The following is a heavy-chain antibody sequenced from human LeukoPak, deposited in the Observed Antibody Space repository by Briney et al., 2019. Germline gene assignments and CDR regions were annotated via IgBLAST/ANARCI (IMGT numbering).Heavy chain of an antibody. CDR3: AKDRNAWPTHFDS. J-gene: IGHJ4*02. V-gene: IGHV3-23*01. Sequence: PGGSLRLSCAASGFTFSTYAVNLVRQAPGKGLEWVSAISSSGGTTYYADSVKGRFSISRDNSKNTLYLRMNSLRAEDTAVYYCAKDRNAWPTHFDSWGQGTLVTVSA. CDR2: ISSSGGTT. CDR1: GFTFSTYA. D-gene: IGHD1-14*01.